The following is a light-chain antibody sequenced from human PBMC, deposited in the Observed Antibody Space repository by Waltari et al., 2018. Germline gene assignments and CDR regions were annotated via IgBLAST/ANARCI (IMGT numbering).Light chain of an antibody. CDR3: QQYYATPRT. J-gene: IGKJ1*01. CDR1: QSVFYSSNNRNY. CDR2: WAS. Sequence: DIVMTQYPDSLAVSLGERATINCKSSQSVFYSSNNRNYLGWYQHKAGQPPKLLIYWASTRESGVPDRFSGSGSGTDFTLTISNLQAEDVAVYYCQQYYATPRTFGQGTKVAIK. V-gene: IGKV4-1*01.